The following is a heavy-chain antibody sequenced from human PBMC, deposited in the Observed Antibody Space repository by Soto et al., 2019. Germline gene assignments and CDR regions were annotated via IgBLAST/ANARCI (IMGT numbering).Heavy chain of an antibody. Sequence: AESLRLSCGAPGVTFKDYGMHWVRQAPGKGLEWVAVISYDGKQTYYADSVKGRFTISKDKSKRTLFLQMNSLRVDDTAVYYCARDGWGSNWYFDLWGRGTLVTVSS. CDR2: ISYDGKQT. J-gene: IGHJ2*01. V-gene: IGHV3-30*03. CDR3: ARDGWGSNWYFDL. D-gene: IGHD3-16*01. CDR1: GVTFKDYG.